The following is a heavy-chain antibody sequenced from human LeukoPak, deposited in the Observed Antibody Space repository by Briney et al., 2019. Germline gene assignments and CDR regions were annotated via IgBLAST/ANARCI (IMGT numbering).Heavy chain of an antibody. D-gene: IGHD3-10*01. CDR2: ISAYNGNT. Sequence: ASVKVSCKTSGYSFSSLGINWVRQAPGQGLEWMGWISAYNGNTNYAQKLQGRVTMTTDTSTSTAYMDLRSLRSDDTAVYYCARGGYYGSGSFPDYWGQGTLVTVSS. CDR3: ARGGYYGSGSFPDY. CDR1: GYSFSSLG. J-gene: IGHJ4*02. V-gene: IGHV1-18*01.